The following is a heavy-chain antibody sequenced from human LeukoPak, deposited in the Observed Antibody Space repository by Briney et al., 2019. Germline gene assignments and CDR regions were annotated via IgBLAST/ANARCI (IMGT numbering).Heavy chain of an antibody. Sequence: SDTLSLTCAVYGGSCSGYYWSWIRQPPGKGLEWRGEINHSGSTNYNPSLKSRVTISVDTSKNQFSLKLSSVTAADTAVYYCPRGQNIVATSYYYGMDVWGQGTTVTVSS. J-gene: IGHJ6*02. D-gene: IGHD5-12*01. V-gene: IGHV4-34*01. CDR1: GGSCSGYY. CDR2: INHSGST. CDR3: PRGQNIVATSYYYGMDV.